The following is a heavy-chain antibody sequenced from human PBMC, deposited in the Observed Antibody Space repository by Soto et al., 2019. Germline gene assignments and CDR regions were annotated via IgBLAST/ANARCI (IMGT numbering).Heavy chain of an antibody. J-gene: IGHJ4*02. D-gene: IGHD4-4*01. V-gene: IGHV3-21*01. CDR1: GFTFSTYS. CDR3: ARAPNPYSGTYYFDY. CDR2: ITSSSSHI. Sequence: GGSLRLSCVDSGFTFSTYSMNWVRQAPGKGLEWVSSITSSSSHIYYADSVKGRFTISRDNAKNSLYLQMNSLRAEDTAVYYCARAPNPYSGTYYFDYWGQGTPVTVSS.